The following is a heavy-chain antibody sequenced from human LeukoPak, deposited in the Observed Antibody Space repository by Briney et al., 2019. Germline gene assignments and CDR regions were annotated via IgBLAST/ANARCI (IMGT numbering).Heavy chain of an antibody. CDR3: ARGSSGGYYFDVFDM. CDR2: ISSGGSTM. Sequence: GGSLRLSCAASGFTFSSYEIHWVRQAPGKGLEWVSYISSGGSTMYYADSVKGRFTISRDNAKKSVYLQMNSLRAEDTAFYYCARGSSGGYYFDVFDMWGQGTMVTVSS. D-gene: IGHD3-22*01. V-gene: IGHV3-48*03. J-gene: IGHJ3*02. CDR1: GFTFSSYE.